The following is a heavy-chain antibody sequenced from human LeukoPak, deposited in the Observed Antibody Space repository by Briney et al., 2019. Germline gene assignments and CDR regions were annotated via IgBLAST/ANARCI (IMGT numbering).Heavy chain of an antibody. CDR2: IKQDGSEK. CDR3: ARDATSYYDIYDY. J-gene: IGHJ4*02. D-gene: IGHD3-9*01. Sequence: SGGSLRLSCAASGFTFSSYWMSWVRQAPGKGLEWVANIKQDGSEKYYVDSVKGRFTISRDNDKNTLYLQMNSLRAEDTAVYYCARDATSYYDIYDYWGQGTLVTVSS. V-gene: IGHV3-7*01. CDR1: GFTFSSYW.